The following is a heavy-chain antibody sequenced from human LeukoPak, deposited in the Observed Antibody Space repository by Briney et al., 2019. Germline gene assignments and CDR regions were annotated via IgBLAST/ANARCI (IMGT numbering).Heavy chain of an antibody. V-gene: IGHV1-69*06. J-gene: IGHJ6*03. D-gene: IGHD6-13*01. Sequence: ASVKVSCKASGGTFSSYAISWVRQAPGQGLEWMGGIIPIFGTANYAQKFQGRVTITADKSTSTAYMELSSLRSEDTAVYYCARNGYSSSWSYYYYYYMDVWGKGTTVTVSS. CDR1: GGTFSSYA. CDR3: ARNGYSSSWSYYYYYYMDV. CDR2: IIPIFGTA.